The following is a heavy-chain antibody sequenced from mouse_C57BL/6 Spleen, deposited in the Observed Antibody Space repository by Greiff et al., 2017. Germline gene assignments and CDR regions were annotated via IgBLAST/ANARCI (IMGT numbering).Heavy chain of an antibody. Sequence: VQLKQSGAELVKPGASVKLSCTASGFNIKDYYMHWVKQRPEQGLEWIGRIDPEDGETKYAPKFQGQATISADTSSNTAYLQLSSLTSEDTAVYYCARIGTTVVADAMDYWGQGTSVTVSS. CDR1: GFNIKDYY. CDR3: ARIGTTVVADAMDY. J-gene: IGHJ4*01. V-gene: IGHV14-2*01. D-gene: IGHD1-1*01. CDR2: IDPEDGET.